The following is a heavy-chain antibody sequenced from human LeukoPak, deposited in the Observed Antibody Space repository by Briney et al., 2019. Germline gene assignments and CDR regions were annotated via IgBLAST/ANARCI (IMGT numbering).Heavy chain of an antibody. CDR1: GFSFSNHG. J-gene: IGHJ4*02. Sequence: GTSLRLSCVASGFSFSNHGMHWVRQAPGKGLEWVSVIASDGGAKFYADSVKGRFTLSRDNPKNMFFLQMNLLTVEDTAIYYCAREATWGQWYFDHWGQGAPVTVSS. CDR2: IASDGGAK. CDR3: AREATWGQWYFDH. D-gene: IGHD6-19*01. V-gene: IGHV3-30*03.